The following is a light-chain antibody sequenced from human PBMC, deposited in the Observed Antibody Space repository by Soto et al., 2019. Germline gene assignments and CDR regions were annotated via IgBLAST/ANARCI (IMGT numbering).Light chain of an antibody. Sequence: DIQMTQSPSTLSASVGDRVTITCRASQSISSWLAWYQQKPGKAPKLLIYKASYLESGVPSRFSGSGSGTEFTLTISSLQPDDFATYYCQQYNIYSPRNPFGQGTKVEIE. CDR1: QSISSW. CDR3: QQYNIYSPRNP. CDR2: KAS. V-gene: IGKV1-5*03. J-gene: IGKJ1*01.